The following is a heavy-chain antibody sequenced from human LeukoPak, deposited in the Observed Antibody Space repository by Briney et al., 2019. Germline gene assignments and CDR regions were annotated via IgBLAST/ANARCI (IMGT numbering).Heavy chain of an antibody. D-gene: IGHD3-22*01. CDR1: GGSISSYY. CDR3: ARLYDSSGNGGY. V-gene: IGHV4-59*01. CDR2: IYYSGST. Sequence: KSSETLSLTCTVSGGSISSYYWSWIRQPPGKGLEWIGYIYYSGSTNYKPSLKSRVTISVDTSKNQFSLKLSSVTAADTAVYYCARLYDSSGNGGYWGQGTLVTVSS. J-gene: IGHJ4*02.